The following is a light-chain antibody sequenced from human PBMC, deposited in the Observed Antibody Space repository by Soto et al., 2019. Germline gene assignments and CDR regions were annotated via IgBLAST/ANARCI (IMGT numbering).Light chain of an antibody. CDR3: QQYGSSPPWT. CDR1: QSVSSSY. J-gene: IGKJ1*01. CDR2: GAS. Sequence: EIVLTQSPGTLSLSPGERATLSCRASQSVSSSYLAWYQQKPGQAPRLLXYGASSRANGIPDRFSGSGSGTDLTLTISRLEPEDFAVYYCQQYGSSPPWTFGQGTKVDIK. V-gene: IGKV3-20*01.